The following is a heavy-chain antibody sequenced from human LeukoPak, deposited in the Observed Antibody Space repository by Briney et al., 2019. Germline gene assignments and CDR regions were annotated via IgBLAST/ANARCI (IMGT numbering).Heavy chain of an antibody. V-gene: IGHV1-46*01. CDR2: INPSGGST. J-gene: IGHJ4*02. CDR1: GYTFTSYY. CDR3: ARAIAVAAPGFDY. D-gene: IGHD6-19*01. Sequence: ASVKVSCKASGYTFTSYYMHWVRQAPGQGLEWMGIINPSGGSTGYAQKFQGRATMTRDTSTSTVYMELSSLRSEDTAVYYCARAIAVAAPGFDYWGQGTLVTVSS.